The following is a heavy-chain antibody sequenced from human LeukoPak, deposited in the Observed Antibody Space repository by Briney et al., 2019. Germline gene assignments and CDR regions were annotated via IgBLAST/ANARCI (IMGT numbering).Heavy chain of an antibody. D-gene: IGHD3-9*01. CDR1: GFTFSNYA. Sequence: SGGSLRLSCVASGFTFSNYAMSWVRQAPGKGLEWVSAITGSGGITYYADSVEGRFTISRDNSKNTLYLQMNSLRAEDTAVYYCAKWGDYDVLTGYYDPDYWGQGTLVTVSS. J-gene: IGHJ4*02. V-gene: IGHV3-23*01. CDR2: ITGSGGIT. CDR3: AKWGDYDVLTGYYDPDY.